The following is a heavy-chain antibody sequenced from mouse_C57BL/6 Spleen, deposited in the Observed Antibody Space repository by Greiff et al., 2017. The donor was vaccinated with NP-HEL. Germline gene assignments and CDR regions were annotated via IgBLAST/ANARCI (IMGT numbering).Heavy chain of an antibody. J-gene: IGHJ2*01. Sequence: EVKLMESGGGLVKPGGSLKLSCAASGFTFSDYGMHWVRQAPEKGLEWVAYISSGSSTIYYADTVKGRFTISRDNAKNTLFLQMTSLRSEDTAMYYCARGRLYYGSSIFDYWGQGTTLTVSS. CDR2: ISSGSSTI. CDR3: ARGRLYYGSSIFDY. V-gene: IGHV5-17*01. CDR1: GFTFSDYG. D-gene: IGHD1-1*01.